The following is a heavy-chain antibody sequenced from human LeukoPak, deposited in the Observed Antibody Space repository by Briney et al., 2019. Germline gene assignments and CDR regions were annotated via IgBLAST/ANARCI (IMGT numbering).Heavy chain of an antibody. CDR1: GGSFSGYS. CDR2: IYYSGST. V-gene: IGHV4-30-4*07. D-gene: IGHD3-10*01. Sequence: SETLSLTCAVYGGSFSGYSWSWIRQPPGKGLEWIGYIYYSGSTYYNPSLKSRVTISVDTSKNQFSLKLSSVTAADTAVYYCARAVVRFGAFDIWGQGTMVTVSS. CDR3: ARAVVRFGAFDI. J-gene: IGHJ3*02.